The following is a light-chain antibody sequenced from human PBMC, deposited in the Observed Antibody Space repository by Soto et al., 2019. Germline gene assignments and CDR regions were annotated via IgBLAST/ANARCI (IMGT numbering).Light chain of an antibody. V-gene: IGLV3-21*04. Sequence: SYELTQPPSVSVAPGKTASITCGGNNIGSKSVHWYQQKPGQAPVLVIYYDYDRPSGIPERFSGSNSGNTATLTISRVEAGDEADYYCQVWDSSRDHPLFGGGTKLTVL. CDR1: NIGSKS. CDR2: YDY. CDR3: QVWDSSRDHPL. J-gene: IGLJ3*02.